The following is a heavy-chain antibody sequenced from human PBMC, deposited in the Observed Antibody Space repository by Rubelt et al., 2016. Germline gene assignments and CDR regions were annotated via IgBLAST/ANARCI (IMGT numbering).Heavy chain of an antibody. V-gene: IGHV3-30*03. Sequence: VQLLESGGGLVQPGGSLRLSCAASGFTFSIYNMNWLRQAPGKGLEWVAVISYDGSNKYYADSVKGRFTISRDNAKNSLYLQMNSLRDEDTAVYYCARSWGNLYYFDHWGQGTLVTVSS. J-gene: IGHJ4*02. D-gene: IGHD7-27*01. CDR3: ARSWGNLYYFDH. CDR1: GFTFSIYN. CDR2: ISYDGSNK.